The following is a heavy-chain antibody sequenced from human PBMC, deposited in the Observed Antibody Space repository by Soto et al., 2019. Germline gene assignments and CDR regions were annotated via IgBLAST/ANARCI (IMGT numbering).Heavy chain of an antibody. Sequence: QVQLQESGPGLVKPSQTLSLTCTVSGGSISSGGYYWSWIRQHPGKGLEWIGYIYYSGSTYYNPSLKSRVTISVDTSKNQFSLKLSSVTAADTAVYYCARSIVVVPAAINYFDYWGQGTLVTVSS. CDR1: GGSISSGGYY. D-gene: IGHD2-2*02. J-gene: IGHJ4*02. V-gene: IGHV4-31*03. CDR2: IYYSGST. CDR3: ARSIVVVPAAINYFDY.